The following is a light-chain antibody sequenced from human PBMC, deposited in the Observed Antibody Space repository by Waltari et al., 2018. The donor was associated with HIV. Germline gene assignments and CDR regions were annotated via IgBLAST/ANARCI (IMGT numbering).Light chain of an antibody. J-gene: IGKJ5*01. CDR1: QAISTS. Sequence: AILLTQSPSSLPASLEDRVPLTCRASQAISTSLAWYQQKTGSPPKLLISDASSLDRGVPSRFSGGGSETHFTLTINGLRAEDFATYYCQQYKNFPITFGQGTRLEIK. CDR3: QQYKNFPIT. V-gene: IGKV1D-13*01. CDR2: DAS.